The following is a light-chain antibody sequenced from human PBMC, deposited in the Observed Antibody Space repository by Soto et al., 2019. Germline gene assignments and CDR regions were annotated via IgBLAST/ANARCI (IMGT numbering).Light chain of an antibody. CDR3: QQYNNWPMYT. J-gene: IGKJ2*01. Sequence: EIVLTQSPGTLSLSPGDTATLSCRASQSVSSSTYLAWYQQKPGQAPRLLIYDAATRATGIPDRFSGSGSGTDFTLTISRLEPEDFAVYYCQQYNNWPMYTFGQGTKVDIK. CDR1: QSVSSSTY. CDR2: DAA. V-gene: IGKV3D-20*02.